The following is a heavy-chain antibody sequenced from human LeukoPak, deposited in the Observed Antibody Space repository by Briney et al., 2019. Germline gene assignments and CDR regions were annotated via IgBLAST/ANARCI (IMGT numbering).Heavy chain of an antibody. CDR1: GFTFSSYW. D-gene: IGHD3-16*01. Sequence: GGSLRLSCAASGFTFSSYWMHWVRQAPGKGLVWVSRISSDGSIANYVDSVKGRFTISRDNAKSTLYLQMNSLRAEDTAVYYCAKGVYDMDVWGQGTTVTVSS. V-gene: IGHV3-74*01. CDR2: ISSDGSIA. CDR3: AKGVYDMDV. J-gene: IGHJ6*02.